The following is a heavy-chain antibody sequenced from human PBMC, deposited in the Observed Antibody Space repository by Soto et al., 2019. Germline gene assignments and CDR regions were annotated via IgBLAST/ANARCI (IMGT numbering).Heavy chain of an antibody. CDR2: IKSKTDGGTA. CDR3: STDIGIYGLDI. CDR1: RFSFTNAW. D-gene: IGHD1-26*01. V-gene: IGHV3-15*01. Sequence: EVQLVESGGGFVQPGGSLRLSCVASRFSFTNAWMSWVRQAPGKGPEWVGRIKSKTDGGTADYAAPVKGRFTISRDASQNTLYLHMDSLKTEDTALYHCSTDIGIYGLDIWGQGTIVTVSS. J-gene: IGHJ6*02.